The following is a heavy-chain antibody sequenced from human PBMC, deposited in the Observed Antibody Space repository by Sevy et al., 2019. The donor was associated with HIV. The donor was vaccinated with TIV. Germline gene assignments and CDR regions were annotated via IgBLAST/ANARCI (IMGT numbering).Heavy chain of an antibody. J-gene: IGHJ5*01. Sequence: SETLSLTCTASGGSLISPTFYWGWVRQPPGERLEWIAAMHYGGNTYYNPSLKARLAISVDTSKNQFSLNLTSVTAADAAVYHCVRVAPLRGRHWFASWGQEPWSPSPQ. CDR1: GGSLISPTFY. CDR2: MHYGGNT. D-gene: IGHD2-15*01. V-gene: IGHV4-39*01. CDR3: VRVAPLRGRHWFAS.